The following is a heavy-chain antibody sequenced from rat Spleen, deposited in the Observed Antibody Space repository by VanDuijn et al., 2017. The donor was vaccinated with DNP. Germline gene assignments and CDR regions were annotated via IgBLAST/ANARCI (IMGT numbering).Heavy chain of an antibody. Sequence: EVQLVETGGGLVQPGGSLKLSCVASGFTFSNYWMAWIRQVPGKGLEWIASITSGVGSTSYPDSVKGRFTISRDNAKSGLYLQMNSLKSEDTATYYCARGSSSIYWYFDFWGPGTMVTVSS. CDR2: ITSGVGST. D-gene: IGHD1-2*01. CDR1: GFTFSNYW. J-gene: IGHJ1*01. V-gene: IGHV5-31*01. CDR3: ARGSSSIYWYFDF.